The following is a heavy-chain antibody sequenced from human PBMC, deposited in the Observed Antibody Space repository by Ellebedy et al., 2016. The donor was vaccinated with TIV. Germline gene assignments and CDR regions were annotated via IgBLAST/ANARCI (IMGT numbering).Heavy chain of an antibody. CDR3: ARGAERGYTYGSVY. CDR2: ISSSGTNI. J-gene: IGHJ4*02. CDR1: GFTFSSYS. V-gene: IGHV3-48*04. D-gene: IGHD5-18*01. Sequence: GESLKISCAASGFTFSSYSMNWVRPAPRKGLEWVSYISSSGTNIYYADSVKGRITISRDNAKNSLYLQMNSLRAEDTAVYYCARGAERGYTYGSVYWGQGTLVTVSS.